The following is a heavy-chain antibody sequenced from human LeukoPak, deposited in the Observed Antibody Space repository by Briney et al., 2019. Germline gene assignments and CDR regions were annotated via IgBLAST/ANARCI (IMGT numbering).Heavy chain of an antibody. V-gene: IGHV4-59*01. D-gene: IGHD1-1*01. Sequence: SETLSLTCTVSGGSISSYYWSWIRQPPGKGLEWIGYIYYSGSTNYNPSLKSRVTISVDTSKNQFSLKLSSVTAADTAVYYCARTGDSDAFDIWGQGTVVTVSS. CDR2: IYYSGST. CDR1: GGSISSYY. CDR3: ARTGDSDAFDI. J-gene: IGHJ3*02.